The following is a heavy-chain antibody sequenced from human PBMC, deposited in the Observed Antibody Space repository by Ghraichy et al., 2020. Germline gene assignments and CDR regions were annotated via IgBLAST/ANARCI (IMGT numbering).Heavy chain of an antibody. CDR2: FDPEDGET. Sequence: ASVKVSCKVSGYTLTELSMHWVRQAPGKGLEWMGGFDPEDGETIYAQKFQGRVTMTEDTSTDTAYMELSSLRSEDTAVYYCASYGDYLLGFDYWGQGTLVTVSS. D-gene: IGHD4-17*01. V-gene: IGHV1-24*01. J-gene: IGHJ4*02. CDR3: ASYGDYLLGFDY. CDR1: GYTLTELS.